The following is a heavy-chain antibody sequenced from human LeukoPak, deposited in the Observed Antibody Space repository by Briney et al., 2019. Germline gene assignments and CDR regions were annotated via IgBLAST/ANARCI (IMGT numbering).Heavy chain of an antibody. CDR3: ARDPLRIAVARGDAFDI. D-gene: IGHD6-19*01. V-gene: IGHV1-46*01. Sequence: ASVMVSCKASGYTFTSYYMHWVRQAPGQGLEWMGIINPSGGSTSYAQKFQGRVTMTRDTSTSTVYMELSSLRSEDTAVYYCARDPLRIAVARGDAFDIWGQGTMVTVSS. J-gene: IGHJ3*02. CDR1: GYTFTSYY. CDR2: INPSGGST.